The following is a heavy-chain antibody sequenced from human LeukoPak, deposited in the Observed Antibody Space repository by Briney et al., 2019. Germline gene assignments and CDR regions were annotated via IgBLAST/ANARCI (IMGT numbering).Heavy chain of an antibody. Sequence: RASVKVSCKASGYTFTGYYMHWVRQAPGQGLEWMGWISAYNGNTNYAQKLQGRVTMTTDTSTSTAYMELRSLRSDDTAVYYCARDLRGYRFDYWGQGTLVTVSS. CDR1: GYTFTGYY. CDR2: ISAYNGNT. CDR3: ARDLRGYRFDY. D-gene: IGHD6-13*01. V-gene: IGHV1-18*04. J-gene: IGHJ4*02.